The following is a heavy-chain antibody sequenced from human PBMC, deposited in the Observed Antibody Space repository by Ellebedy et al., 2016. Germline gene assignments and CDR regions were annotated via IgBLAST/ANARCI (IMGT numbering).Heavy chain of an antibody. Sequence: ASVKVSCKASGYTFTTSALHWVRQAPGQRLEWMGWIIAGNADTKYSQNFQGRATITRDTSASTAYMELSSLRSEDTAVYFCARAGASPPGNWFDLWGQGTLVTVSS. V-gene: IGHV1-3*01. D-gene: IGHD6-19*01. J-gene: IGHJ5*02. CDR1: GYTFTTSA. CDR2: IIAGNADT. CDR3: ARAGASPPGNWFDL.